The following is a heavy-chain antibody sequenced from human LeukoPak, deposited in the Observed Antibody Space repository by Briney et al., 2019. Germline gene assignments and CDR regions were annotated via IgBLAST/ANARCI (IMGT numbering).Heavy chain of an antibody. V-gene: IGHV3-21*01. D-gene: IGHD5-18*01. Sequence: GGSLRLSCAASGFTFSSYSMDWVRQAPGKGLEWVSSISSSSSYIYYADSVKGRFTIARDNAKNSLYLQMNSLRAEDTAVYYCARRGYSYGYGGYHFDYWGQGTLVTVSS. J-gene: IGHJ4*02. CDR2: ISSSSSYI. CDR1: GFTFSSYS. CDR3: ARRGYSYGYGGYHFDY.